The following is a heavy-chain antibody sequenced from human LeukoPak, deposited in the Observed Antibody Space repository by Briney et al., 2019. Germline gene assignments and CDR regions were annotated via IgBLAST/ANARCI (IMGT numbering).Heavy chain of an antibody. CDR1: GYTFTCYY. D-gene: IGHD2-15*01. Sequence: ASVKVSCKASGYTFTCYYMHWVRQAPGQGLEWMGRINPNSGGTNYAQKFQGRVTMTRDTSISTAYMELSRLRSDDTAVYYCARACSGGSCNWFDPWGQGTLVTVSS. CDR3: ARACSGGSCNWFDP. CDR2: INPNSGGT. V-gene: IGHV1-2*06. J-gene: IGHJ5*02.